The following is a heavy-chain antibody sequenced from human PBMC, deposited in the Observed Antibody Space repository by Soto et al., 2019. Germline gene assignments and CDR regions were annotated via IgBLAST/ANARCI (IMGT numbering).Heavy chain of an antibody. J-gene: IGHJ4*02. Sequence: EVQLLESGGGLVQPGGSRNPSGAVSGLTFSNIPMSWVRQAPGKGLEWVSVISGSGGSTFYADSVKGRFTISRDNSKKTLHLQMNSLRAEDTAVYYCAKDSGSSGLFDYWGQGTLVAVSS. D-gene: IGHD5-12*01. CDR2: ISGSGGST. CDR3: AKDSGSSGLFDY. V-gene: IGHV3-23*01. CDR1: GLTFSNIP.